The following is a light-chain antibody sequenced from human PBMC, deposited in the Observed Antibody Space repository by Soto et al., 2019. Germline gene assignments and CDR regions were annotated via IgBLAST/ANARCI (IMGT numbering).Light chain of an antibody. CDR1: ESVTIW. CDR2: DAS. CDR3: EQYDSRSPWT. J-gene: IGKJ1*01. V-gene: IGKV1-5*01. Sequence: DIQLTQSPSSLSASVGDRVTITCRASESVTIWLAWYQQKPGKPPRLLIYDASTLEGGVPSRFSASGSGTEFTLTISSLQPDDFATYYCEQYDSRSPWTFGQGTKIEIK.